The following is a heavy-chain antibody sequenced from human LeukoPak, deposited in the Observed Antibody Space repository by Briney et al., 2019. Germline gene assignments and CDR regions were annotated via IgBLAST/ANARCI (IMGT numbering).Heavy chain of an antibody. V-gene: IGHV3-21*01. D-gene: IGHD5-24*01. Sequence: PGGSLRLSCTASGFTFSIYSMNWVRQAPGKGLEWVSSIGPSSSYMYYADSLKGRFTISRDNAKNSLYLQMNSLRAEDTAVYYCGSLDSRGDGSSRWGPLDIWGQGTMVTVSS. J-gene: IGHJ3*02. CDR2: IGPSSSYM. CDR1: GFTFSIYS. CDR3: GSLDSRGDGSSRWGPLDI.